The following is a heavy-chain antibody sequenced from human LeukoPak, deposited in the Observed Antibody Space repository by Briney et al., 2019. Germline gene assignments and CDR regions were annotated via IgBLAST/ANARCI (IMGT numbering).Heavy chain of an antibody. V-gene: IGHV1-18*01. D-gene: IGHD2-15*01. CDR3: ARDDPPRYCSGGSCPDAWFDP. Sequence: GASVKVSCKASGYTFTSYGISWVRQAPGQGLEWMGWISAYNGNTNYAQKLQGRVTMTTDTSTSTAYMELRSLRSDDTAVYYCARDDPPRYCSGGSCPDAWFDPWGQGTLVTVSS. J-gene: IGHJ5*02. CDR2: ISAYNGNT. CDR1: GYTFTSYG.